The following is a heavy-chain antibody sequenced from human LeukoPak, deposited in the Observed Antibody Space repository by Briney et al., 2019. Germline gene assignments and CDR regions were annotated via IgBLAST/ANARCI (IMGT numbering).Heavy chain of an antibody. D-gene: IGHD1-1*01. V-gene: IGHV6-1*01. CDR3: ARGAVGQHRSKGYVFDI. J-gene: IGHJ3*02. CDR2: TYYRSQWYD. CDR1: GDSVSRKSAA. Sequence: SQTLSLTCAISGDSVSRKSAAWYWIRQSPSRGLEWLGRTYYRSQWYDDYAVSLKSRITINPDTSKNHFSLHLNAVTPEDMAVYYCARGAVGQHRSKGYVFDIWGQGTMVTVSS.